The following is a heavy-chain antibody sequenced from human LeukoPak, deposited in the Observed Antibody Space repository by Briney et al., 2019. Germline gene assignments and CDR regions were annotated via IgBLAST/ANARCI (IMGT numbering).Heavy chain of an antibody. CDR1: GFCVSRNF. D-gene: IGHD3-10*01. V-gene: IGHV3-53*01. CDR2: IYDDGTI. CDR3: ARGTDYYGAVFDY. J-gene: IGHJ4*02. Sequence: GGSLRLSCAASGFCVSRNFMSWVRQAPGRGLEWVSVIYDDGTIYYADSVRGRFTISRDNSKNTVYLQMNSLRGDGRALYYCARGTDYYGAVFDYWGQGTLVTVSS.